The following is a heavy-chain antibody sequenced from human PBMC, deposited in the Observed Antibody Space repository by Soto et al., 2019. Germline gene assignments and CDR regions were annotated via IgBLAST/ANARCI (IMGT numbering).Heavy chain of an antibody. CDR2: ISGSAIST. CDR1: GFTFSSYA. J-gene: IGHJ4*02. CDR3: AKEGLRGNYVFD. D-gene: IGHD3-16*01. V-gene: IGHV3-23*01. Sequence: EVQLLESGGGLVQPGGSLRLSCAASGFTFSSYAMSWVRQAPGKGLEWVSSISGSAISTYYGDSVKGRFTISRDSSKNMLFLQMNSLRPEDTAAYYCAKEGLRGNYVFDWGQGTLVTVSS.